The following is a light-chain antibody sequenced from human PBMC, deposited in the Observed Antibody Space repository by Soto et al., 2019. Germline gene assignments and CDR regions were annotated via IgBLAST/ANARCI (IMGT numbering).Light chain of an antibody. Sequence: EIVLTQSPGTLSLSPGERATLSCRASQSVSSNYLAWYQQKTGQAPRLLIYGASSRATGIPDRFSGSWSGTDFTLTISRLEPEDFAVYYCQQYGSSPLTFGGGTKVEIK. CDR2: GAS. CDR1: QSVSSNY. J-gene: IGKJ4*01. V-gene: IGKV3-20*01. CDR3: QQYGSSPLT.